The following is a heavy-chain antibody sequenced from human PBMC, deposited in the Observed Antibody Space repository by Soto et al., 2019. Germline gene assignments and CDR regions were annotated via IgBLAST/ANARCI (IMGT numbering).Heavy chain of an antibody. CDR3: ARLAESRTGIKCYSNFDF. V-gene: IGHV1-8*01. Sequence: ASVKVSCKTSGYNFTNFDINWVRQAPGRGLVWMGWMNPSSGETGSAQNFQGRVTMTRDISTRTFFMQLTSLRSEDTAIYYCARLAESRTGIKCYSNFDFWGRGTQVTVSS. D-gene: IGHD2-21*01. CDR2: MNPSSGET. J-gene: IGHJ4*01. CDR1: GYNFTNFD.